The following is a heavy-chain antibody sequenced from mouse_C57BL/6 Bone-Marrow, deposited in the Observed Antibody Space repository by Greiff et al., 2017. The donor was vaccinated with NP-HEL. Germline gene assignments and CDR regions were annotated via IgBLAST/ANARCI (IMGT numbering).Heavy chain of an antibody. J-gene: IGHJ4*01. CDR3: ARRGIYYYGSSWVDY. CDR2: INPSTGGT. V-gene: IGHV1-42*01. D-gene: IGHD1-1*01. Sequence: DVQLQESGPELVKPGASVKISCKASGYSFTGYYMNWVKQSPEKSLEWIGEINPSTGGTTYNQKFKAKATLTVDKSSSTAYMQLKSLTSEDSAVYYCARRGIYYYGSSWVDYWGQGTSVTVSS. CDR1: GYSFTGYY.